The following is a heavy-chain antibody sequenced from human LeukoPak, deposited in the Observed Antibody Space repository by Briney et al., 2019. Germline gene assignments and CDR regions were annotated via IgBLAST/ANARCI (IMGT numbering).Heavy chain of an antibody. CDR3: ARGDASSWYFFDY. D-gene: IGHD6-13*01. CDR2: ISYDGSNK. V-gene: IGHV3-30*04. Sequence: GRSLRLSCAASGFTFSNYAMNWVRQAPGKGLEWVAVISYDGSNKYYADSVKGRFTISRDNSKNTLYLEMNSLRAEDSAVYYCARGDASSWYFFDYWGQGTLATVSS. J-gene: IGHJ4*02. CDR1: GFTFSNYA.